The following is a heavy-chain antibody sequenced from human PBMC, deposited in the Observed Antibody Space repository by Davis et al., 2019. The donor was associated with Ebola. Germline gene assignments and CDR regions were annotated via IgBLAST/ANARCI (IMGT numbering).Heavy chain of an antibody. Sequence: GGSLRLSCAASGLTFSSYAMSWVRQAPGTGLEWVGLSRNQENHYNTEYAASVRGRFTISRDDSKKSMYLQMNSLRTEDTAVYYCVTENWYRFESWGQGTLVTVSS. J-gene: IGHJ4*02. CDR3: VTENWYRFES. D-gene: IGHD1/OR15-1a*01. CDR2: SRNQENHYNT. V-gene: IGHV3-72*01. CDR1: GLTFSSYA.